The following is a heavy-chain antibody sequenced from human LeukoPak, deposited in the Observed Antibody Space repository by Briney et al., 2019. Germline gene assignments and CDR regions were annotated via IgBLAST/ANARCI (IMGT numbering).Heavy chain of an antibody. D-gene: IGHD6-6*01. CDR2: IYTSGST. V-gene: IGHV4-61*02. J-gene: IGHJ4*02. CDR1: GGSISSGSYY. Sequence: SETLSLTCTVSGGSISSGSYYWSWIRQPAGKGLEWIGRIYTSGSTNYNPSLKSRVTISVDTSKNQFSLKLSSVTAADTAVYYCARVTRIAARPDYWGQGTLVTVSS. CDR3: ARVTRIAARPDY.